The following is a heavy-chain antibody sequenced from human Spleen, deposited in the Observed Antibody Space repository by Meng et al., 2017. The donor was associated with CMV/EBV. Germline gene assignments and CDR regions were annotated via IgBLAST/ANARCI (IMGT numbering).Heavy chain of an antibody. CDR2: IRYDGSNR. CDR1: GFIFSSYG. Sequence: GESLKISCAASGFIFSSYGMHWVRQAPGKGLEWVAFIRYDGSNRYYADSVKGRFIISRDNSKNTLSLQMSSLRGEDTAMYYCATENAALADNWGQGTLVTVSS. J-gene: IGHJ4*02. V-gene: IGHV3-30*02. CDR3: ATENAALADN. D-gene: IGHD6-19*01.